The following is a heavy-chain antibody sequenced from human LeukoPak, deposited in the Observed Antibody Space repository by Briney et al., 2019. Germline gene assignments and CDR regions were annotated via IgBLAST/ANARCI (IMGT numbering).Heavy chain of an antibody. CDR2: ISSSGST. CDR3: ARGPYSYDSSGAFDI. D-gene: IGHD3-22*01. CDR1: GDSVSSGDYY. J-gene: IGHJ3*02. Sequence: SETLSLTCTVSGDSVSSGDYYWSWIRQPAGKGLEWIGRISSSGSTNYNPSLKSRVTISVDTSKNQFSLKLSSVTAADTAVYFCARGPYSYDSSGAFDIWGQGTMVTVSS. V-gene: IGHV4-61*02.